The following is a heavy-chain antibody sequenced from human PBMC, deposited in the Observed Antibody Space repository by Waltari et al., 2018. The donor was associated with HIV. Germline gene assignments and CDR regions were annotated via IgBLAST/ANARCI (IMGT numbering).Heavy chain of an antibody. Sequence: EVQLVESGGGLVQPGGSLSVSWAASGFTFSRHWMRWFRQAPGKGLEWVANIKQDGSEKYYVDSVKGRFTISRDNAKNSLYLQMNSLRAEDTAVYYCARSPYYYDSSGYYLFYFDYWGQGTLVTVSS. CDR2: IKQDGSEK. CDR3: ARSPYYYDSSGYYLFYFDY. CDR1: GFTFSRHW. J-gene: IGHJ4*02. D-gene: IGHD3-22*01. V-gene: IGHV3-7*01.